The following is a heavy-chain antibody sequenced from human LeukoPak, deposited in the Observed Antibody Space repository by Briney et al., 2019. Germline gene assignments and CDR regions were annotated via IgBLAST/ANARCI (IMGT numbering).Heavy chain of an antibody. V-gene: IGHV1-18*01. CDR3: ASCYYYGSGSYEPFDY. Sequence: VASVKVSCKASGYTFTSYCISWVRQAPGQGLEWMGWISAYNGNTNYAQKLQGRVTMTTDTSTSTAYMELRSLRSDDTAVYYCASCYYYGSGSYEPFDYWGQGTLVTVSS. CDR2: ISAYNGNT. J-gene: IGHJ4*02. CDR1: GYTFTSYC. D-gene: IGHD3-10*01.